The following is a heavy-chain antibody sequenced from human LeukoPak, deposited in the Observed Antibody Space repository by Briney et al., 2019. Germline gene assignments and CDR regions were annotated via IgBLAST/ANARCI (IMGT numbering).Heavy chain of an antibody. CDR1: GFTFSSYA. CDR2: ISGSGGST. V-gene: IGHV3-23*01. CDR3: AKDGLGWNCGPADY. D-gene: IGHD1-7*01. Sequence: GGSLRLSCAASGFTFSSYAMSWVRQAPGKGLEWVSAISGSGGSTYYADSVKGRFTISRDNSKNTLYLQMNSLRAEDTAVYYCAKDGLGWNCGPADYWGQGTLVTVSS. J-gene: IGHJ4*02.